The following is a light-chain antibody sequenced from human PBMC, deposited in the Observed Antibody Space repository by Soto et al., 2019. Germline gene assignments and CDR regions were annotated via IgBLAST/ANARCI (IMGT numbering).Light chain of an antibody. CDR3: QQYYNSVLT. Sequence: DIQMTQSPSSLSASLGDRVTITCGASQSISNFLNWVQHKPGNAPKVLISAASTLQSGVPPRFSGSESGTDFTLTISSLQPEDSASYYCQQYYNSVLTFGGGTKVDIK. CDR1: QSISNF. CDR2: AAS. J-gene: IGKJ4*01. V-gene: IGKV1-39*01.